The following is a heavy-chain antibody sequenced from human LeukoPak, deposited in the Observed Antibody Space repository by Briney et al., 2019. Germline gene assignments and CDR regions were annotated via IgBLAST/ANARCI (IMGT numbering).Heavy chain of an antibody. D-gene: IGHD3-3*01. CDR2: ISSSGSTI. V-gene: IGHV3-11*04. CDR3: ARRVLRFLEWLDDNWFDP. J-gene: IGHJ5*02. CDR1: GFTFSDYY. Sequence: GGSLRLSCAASGFTFSDYYMSWIRQAPGKGLEWVSYISSSGSTIYYADSVKGRFTISRDNAKNSLYLQMNSLRAEDTAVYYCARRVLRFLEWLDDNWFDPWGQGTLVTVSS.